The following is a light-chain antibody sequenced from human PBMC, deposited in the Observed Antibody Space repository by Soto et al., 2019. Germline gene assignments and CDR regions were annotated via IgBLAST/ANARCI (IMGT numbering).Light chain of an antibody. J-gene: IGKJ4*01. V-gene: IGKV4-1*01. CDR1: QSVLYSSNNMNY. Sequence: DVVLTQSPDSLAVSLGERATINCKSSQSVLYSSNNMNYLAWYQQKAGQPTKLLIYWASTREYGVPDRFGGSGSGTEFSLTISSLEPEDFGVYYCQQYNNWHRATFGGGTKVDIK. CDR3: QQYNNWHRAT. CDR2: WAS.